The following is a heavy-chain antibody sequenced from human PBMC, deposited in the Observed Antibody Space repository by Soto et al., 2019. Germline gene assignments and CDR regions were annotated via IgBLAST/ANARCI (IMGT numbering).Heavy chain of an antibody. CDR2: ISYDGSNK. V-gene: IGHV3-30-3*01. CDR1: GFTFSSYA. D-gene: IGHD3-10*01. J-gene: IGHJ4*02. Sequence: QVQLVESGGGVVQPGRSLRLSCAASGFTFSSYAMHWVRQAPGKGLEWVAVISYDGSNKYYADSVKGRFTISRDNSKNTLYLQMNSLRAEDTPVYYCARGASYYYGSGSYTSYWGQGTLVTVSS. CDR3: ARGASYYYGSGSYTSY.